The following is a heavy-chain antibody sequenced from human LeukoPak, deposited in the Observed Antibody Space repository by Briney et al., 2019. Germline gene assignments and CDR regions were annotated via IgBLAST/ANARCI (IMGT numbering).Heavy chain of an antibody. Sequence: SETLSLTCTVSGGSISSGSYYWSWIRQPAGKGLEWIGRIYTSGSTNYNPSLKSRVTISVDTSKKQFSLKLSSVTAADTAVYYCARGLYGSGSYYNYYYMDVWGKGTTVTISS. V-gene: IGHV4-61*02. D-gene: IGHD3-10*01. J-gene: IGHJ6*03. CDR2: IYTSGST. CDR1: GGSISSGSYY. CDR3: ARGLYGSGSYYNYYYMDV.